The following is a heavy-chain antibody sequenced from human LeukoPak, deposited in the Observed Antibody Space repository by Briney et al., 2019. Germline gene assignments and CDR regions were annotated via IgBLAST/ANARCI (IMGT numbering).Heavy chain of an antibody. J-gene: IGHJ4*02. CDR2: ISGDGTTT. V-gene: IGHV3-74*01. CDR1: GFTFSNDW. D-gene: IGHD1-26*01. Sequence: PGGSLRLSCAVSGFTFSNDWMHWVRQAPGKGLLWVSRISGDGTTTNYADSVKGRFTISRDNAKNTLYLQMDSLRAEDTAVYYCAGTWAFDDWGQGTLVTVSS. CDR3: AGTWAFDD.